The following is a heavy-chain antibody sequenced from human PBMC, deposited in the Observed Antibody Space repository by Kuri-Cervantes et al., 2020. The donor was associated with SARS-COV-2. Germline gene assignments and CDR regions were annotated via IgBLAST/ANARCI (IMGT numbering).Heavy chain of an antibody. CDR1: GFTFGDYA. D-gene: IGHD3-3*01. CDR2: IRSKAYGGTT. CDR3: TSHDFWSGHYLDY. J-gene: IGHJ4*02. Sequence: GESLKISCTASGFTFGDYAMSWVRQAPGKGLEWVGFIRSKAYGGTTEYAASVKGRFTISRDDSKSIAYLQMNSLKTEGTAVYYCTSHDFWSGHYLDYWGQGTLVTVSS. V-gene: IGHV3-49*04.